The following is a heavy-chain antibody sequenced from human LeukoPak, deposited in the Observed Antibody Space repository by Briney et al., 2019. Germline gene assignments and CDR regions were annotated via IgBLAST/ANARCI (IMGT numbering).Heavy chain of an antibody. CDR1: GGSFSGYY. CDR3: ARGRGYYDSSGSTRLDY. CDR2: INHSGST. Sequence: SETLSLTCAVSGGSFSGYYWSWIRQPPGKGLEWIGEINHSGSTNYNPSLKSRVTISVDTSKNQFSLKLSSVTAADTAVYYCARGRGYYDSSGSTRLDYWGQGTLVTVSS. V-gene: IGHV4-34*01. D-gene: IGHD3-22*01. J-gene: IGHJ4*02.